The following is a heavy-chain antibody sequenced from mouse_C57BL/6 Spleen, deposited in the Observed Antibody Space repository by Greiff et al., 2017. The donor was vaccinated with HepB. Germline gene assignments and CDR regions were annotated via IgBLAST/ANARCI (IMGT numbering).Heavy chain of an antibody. J-gene: IGHJ4*01. V-gene: IGHV1-39*01. CDR3: ASGTGTGGYAMDY. D-gene: IGHD2-14*01. Sequence: EVQLQQSGPELVKPGASVKISCKASGYSFTDYNMHWVKQSNGKSLEWIGVINPNYGTTSYNQKFKGRATLTVDQSSSTAYMQLNSLTSEDSAVYYCASGTGTGGYAMDYWGQGTSVTVSS. CDR1: GYSFTDYN. CDR2: INPNYGTT.